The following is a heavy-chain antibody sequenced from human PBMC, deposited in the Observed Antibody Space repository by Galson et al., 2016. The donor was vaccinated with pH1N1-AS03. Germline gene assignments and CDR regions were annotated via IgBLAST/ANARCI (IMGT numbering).Heavy chain of an antibody. CDR3: ARQVRDGYNDYFDY. V-gene: IGHV5-51*01. CDR2: IYPGDADT. D-gene: IGHD5-24*01. CDR1: GYIFTSYW. J-gene: IGHJ4*02. Sequence: QSGAEVKKPGESLKISCKTSGYIFTSYWFACVRHMPGKALEWMGIIYPGDADTRYSPSFQGQVTISADRSINPAYLQWSSLMASDTAIYYCARQVRDGYNDYFDYWGQGILVTVSS.